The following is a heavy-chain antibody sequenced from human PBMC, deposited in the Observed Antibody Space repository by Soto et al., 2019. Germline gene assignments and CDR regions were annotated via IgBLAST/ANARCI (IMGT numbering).Heavy chain of an antibody. J-gene: IGHJ6*04. CDR2: IHYSGST. Sequence: SETLSLTCTVSGDSIGTTHSYWAWIRQSPGKGLEWIGNIHYSGSTYYMPSLRSRVTLSVDTSKNQFSLRLTSVTAEDTAVYYCARAHYYGSGSYVHYGMDVWGKGTTVTVSS. D-gene: IGHD3-10*01. CDR1: GDSIGTTHSY. V-gene: IGHV4-39*01. CDR3: ARAHYYGSGSYVHYGMDV.